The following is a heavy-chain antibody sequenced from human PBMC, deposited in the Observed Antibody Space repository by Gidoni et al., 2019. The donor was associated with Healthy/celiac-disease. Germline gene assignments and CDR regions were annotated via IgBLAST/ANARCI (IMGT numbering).Heavy chain of an antibody. CDR1: GPSLSTSGMC. CDR3: ARIQVPDPYIDY. D-gene: IGHD2-2*01. CDR2: IDWDDDK. Sequence: QVTLRESGPALVNPTQTLTLTCPFPGPSLSTSGMCVSWIRQPPGKALEWLARIDWDDDKYYSTSLKTRLTISKDTSKDQVVLTMTNMDPGDTATYYCARIQVPDPYIDYWGQGTLVTVSS. J-gene: IGHJ4*02. V-gene: IGHV2-70*15.